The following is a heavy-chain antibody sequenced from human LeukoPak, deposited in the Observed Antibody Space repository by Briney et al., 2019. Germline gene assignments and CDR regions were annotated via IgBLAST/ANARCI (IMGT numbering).Heavy chain of an antibody. CDR2: IHSGGST. J-gene: IGHJ3*02. V-gene: IGHV3-53*04. Sequence: GGSLRLSCAASGFTVSSNYMSWVRQAPGKGLEWVSVIHSGGSTYYADSVKGRFTISRHNSKNTLYLQMNSLRAEDTAVYYCARRPHVTYYYDSSGYYADAFDIWGQGTMVTVSS. CDR1: GFTVSSNY. CDR3: ARRPHVTYYYDSSGYYADAFDI. D-gene: IGHD3-22*01.